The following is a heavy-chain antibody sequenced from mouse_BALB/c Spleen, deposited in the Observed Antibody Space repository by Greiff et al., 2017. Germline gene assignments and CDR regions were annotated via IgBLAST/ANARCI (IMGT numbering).Heavy chain of an antibody. CDR1: GFTFSSYT. CDR2: ISSGGSYT. Sequence: DVHLVESGGGLVKPGGSLKLSCAASGFTFSSYTMSWVRQTPEKRLEWVATISSGGSYTYYPDSVKGRFTISRDNAKNTLYLQMSSLKSEDTAMYYCTRDYYGSSDYAMDYWGQGTSVTVSS. V-gene: IGHV5-6-4*01. CDR3: TRDYYGSSDYAMDY. D-gene: IGHD1-1*01. J-gene: IGHJ4*01.